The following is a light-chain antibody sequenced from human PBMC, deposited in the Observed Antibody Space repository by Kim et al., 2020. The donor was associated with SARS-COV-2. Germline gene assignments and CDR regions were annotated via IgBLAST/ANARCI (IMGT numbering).Light chain of an antibody. CDR1: QSVSGD. J-gene: IGKJ2*01. CDR3: HQYNTWPPDT. V-gene: IGKV3-15*01. Sequence: VSPGERVTLSCRAGQSVSGDLAWYQQKPGQPPRLLIYRASTRATGIPARFSGSGSGTEFTLTISSLQSEDFAVYYCHQYNTWPPDTFGQGTKLEI. CDR2: RAS.